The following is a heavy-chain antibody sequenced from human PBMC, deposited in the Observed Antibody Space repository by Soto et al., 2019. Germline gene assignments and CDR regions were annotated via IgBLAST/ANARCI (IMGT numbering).Heavy chain of an antibody. D-gene: IGHD1-26*01. V-gene: IGHV4-39*01. CDR2: IYYSGST. J-gene: IGHJ4*02. Sequence: QLQLQESGPGLVKPSETLSLTCSVSGVSMSSSPYYWGWFRQPPGKGLEWIGTIYYSGSTYYNPSLKSRVTMSIDTSKNQFSLRLTSVTAADTAFYYCARQGASAPWSNYWGQGTLVTVSS. CDR1: GVSMSSSPYY. CDR3: ARQGASAPWSNY.